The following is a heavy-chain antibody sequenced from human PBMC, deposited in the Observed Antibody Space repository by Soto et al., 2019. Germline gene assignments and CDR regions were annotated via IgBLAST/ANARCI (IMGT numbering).Heavy chain of an antibody. CDR3: AEEGYSSSPFDY. J-gene: IGHJ4*02. Sequence: GGSLRLSCAASGFTFISYAMSWVLQAPGKGLEWVSAISGSGGSTYYADSVKGRFTISRDNSKNTLYLQMNSLRAEDTAVYYCAEEGYSSSPFDYWGQGTLVTVSS. V-gene: IGHV3-23*01. D-gene: IGHD6-6*01. CDR2: ISGSGGST. CDR1: GFTFISYA.